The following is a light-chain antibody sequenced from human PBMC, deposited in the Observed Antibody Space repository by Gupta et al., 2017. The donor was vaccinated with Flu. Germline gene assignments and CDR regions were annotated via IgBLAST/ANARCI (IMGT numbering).Light chain of an antibody. CDR1: QRIRTY. J-gene: IGKJ2*01. CDR3: QQSYSILYT. CDR2: SAS. Sequence: PSPLLEPWENRVTVTFRGSQRIRTYLDWNQKKPGRVPKLLIYSASSLKSGVPSRFSGSGFGRDFTLTISRLQPEDFATYYCQQSYSILYTFGQGTRLEIK. V-gene: IGKV1-39*01.